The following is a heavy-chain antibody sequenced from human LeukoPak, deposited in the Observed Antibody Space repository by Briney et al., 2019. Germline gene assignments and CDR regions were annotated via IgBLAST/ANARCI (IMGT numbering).Heavy chain of an antibody. J-gene: IGHJ4*02. CDR2: NSGGDT. CDR3: VRGRRDYGDYPY. Sequence: GGSLRLSCAASGFIVSGNYLSWVRQAPGKGLEWVSVNSGGDTYSADSVKGRFTTSRDNSKNTVYLQMNSLRVEDTAVYYCVRGRRDYGDYPYWGQGTLVTVSS. V-gene: IGHV3-53*01. CDR1: GFIVSGNY. D-gene: IGHD4-17*01.